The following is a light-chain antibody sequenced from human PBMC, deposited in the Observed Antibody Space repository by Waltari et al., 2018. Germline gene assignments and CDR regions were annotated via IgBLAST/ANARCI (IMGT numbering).Light chain of an antibody. CDR3: QLGDNSNGPRV. CDR1: NIGTKS. V-gene: IGLV3-21*02. CDR2: DDR. Sequence: SNALTQPPSLSVAPGQTAKITCEGYNIGTKSVHWDQQRPGQAPRLVMYDDRARPAGIPDRFSGSDGGNTATLTSSRVEVGDEADYYCQLGDNSNGPRVFGPGTKVTGL. J-gene: IGLJ1*01.